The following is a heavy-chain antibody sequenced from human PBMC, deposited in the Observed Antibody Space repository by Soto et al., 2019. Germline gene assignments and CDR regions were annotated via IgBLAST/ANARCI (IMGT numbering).Heavy chain of an antibody. Sequence: ASVKVSCKASGYTFTGYYMHWVRQAPGQGLEWMGWINPNSGGTNYAQKFQGRVTMTRDTSISTAYMELSRLRSDDTAVYYCARAPWELGAFDYWGQGTLVTVSS. J-gene: IGHJ4*02. V-gene: IGHV1-2*02. D-gene: IGHD1-26*01. CDR3: ARAPWELGAFDY. CDR1: GYTFTGYY. CDR2: INPNSGGT.